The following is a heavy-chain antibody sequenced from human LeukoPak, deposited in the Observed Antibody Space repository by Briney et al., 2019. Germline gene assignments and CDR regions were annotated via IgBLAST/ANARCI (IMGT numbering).Heavy chain of an antibody. CDR1: GGSFSGYY. Sequence: PSETLSLTCAVYGGSFSGYYWSWIRQPPGKGLEWIGEINHSGSTNYNPSLKSRVTISVDTSKNQFSLKLSSVTAADTAVYYCARLAIRAVVPAANYRGGYYYGMDVWGQGTKVTVSS. CDR2: INHSGST. CDR3: ARLAIRAVVPAANYRGGYYYGMDV. J-gene: IGHJ6*02. V-gene: IGHV4-34*01. D-gene: IGHD2-2*01.